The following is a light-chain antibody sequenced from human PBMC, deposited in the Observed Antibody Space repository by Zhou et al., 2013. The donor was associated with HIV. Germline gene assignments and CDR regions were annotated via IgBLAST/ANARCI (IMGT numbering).Light chain of an antibody. V-gene: IGKV1-39*01. CDR1: QSIGTL. CDR3: QQTYTTPFT. CDR2: AAS. Sequence: DIQMTQSPSSLSASIGDRVTITCRASQSIGTLLNWYQQKPGKAPKLLIFAASSLQSGVPSRFSGSGSGTEFTLTISSLQPEDFATYYCQQTYTTPFTFGPGTKVDIK. J-gene: IGKJ3*01.